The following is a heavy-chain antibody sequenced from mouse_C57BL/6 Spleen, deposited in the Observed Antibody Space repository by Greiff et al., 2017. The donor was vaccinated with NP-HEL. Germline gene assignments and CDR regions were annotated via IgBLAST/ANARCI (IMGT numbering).Heavy chain of an antibody. CDR2: ISSGGSYT. Sequence: EVQWVESGGDLVKPGGSLKLSCAASGFTFSSYGMSWVRQTPDKRLEWVATISSGGSYTYYPDSVKGRFTISRDNAKNTLYLQMSSLKSEDTAMYYCARDGDYYGSGAMDYWGQGTSVTVSS. CDR3: ARDGDYYGSGAMDY. D-gene: IGHD1-1*01. J-gene: IGHJ4*01. V-gene: IGHV5-6*01. CDR1: GFTFSSYG.